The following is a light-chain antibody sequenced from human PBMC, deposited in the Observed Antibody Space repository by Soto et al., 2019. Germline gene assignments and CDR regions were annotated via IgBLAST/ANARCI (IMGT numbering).Light chain of an antibody. CDR1: QSVSNN. CDR2: GAS. J-gene: IGKJ2*01. V-gene: IGKV3-15*01. Sequence: EIVLTQSPVTLSMSPGERATLSCRAIQSVSNNYLALYQQKPGQAPRLLIYGASNRATGIPARFSGSGSGTEFTLTISSLQSEDFALYYCQQYDNWPPEYTFGQGTKVDIK. CDR3: QQYDNWPPEYT.